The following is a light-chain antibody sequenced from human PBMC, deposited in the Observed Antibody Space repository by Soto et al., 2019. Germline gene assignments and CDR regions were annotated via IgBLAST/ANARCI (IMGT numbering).Light chain of an antibody. V-gene: IGLV2-14*01. Sequence: QSVLTQPASVSVSPGQSITICCTGTSXDVGGYNYVSWYQQHPGKAPKLMIYEVSNRPSGVSDRFSGSKSGNTASLTISGLQAEDEADYYCGSYTSSRIYVFGAGTKVTVL. CDR1: SXDVGGYNY. J-gene: IGLJ1*01. CDR3: GSYTSSRIYV. CDR2: EVS.